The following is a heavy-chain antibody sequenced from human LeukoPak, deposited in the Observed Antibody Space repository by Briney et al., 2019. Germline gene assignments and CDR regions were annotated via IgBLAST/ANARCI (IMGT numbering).Heavy chain of an antibody. J-gene: IGHJ6*02. CDR3: ARKRYYYGSGSYYYYYGMDV. Sequence: RGSLRLSCAASGFTFSSYAMHWVRQAPGKGLEWVAVISYDGSNKYYADSVKGRFTISRDNSKNTLYLQMNSLRAEDTAVYYCARKRYYYGSGSYYYYYGMDVWGQGTTVTVSS. CDR2: ISYDGSNK. CDR1: GFTFSSYA. D-gene: IGHD3-10*01. V-gene: IGHV3-30*04.